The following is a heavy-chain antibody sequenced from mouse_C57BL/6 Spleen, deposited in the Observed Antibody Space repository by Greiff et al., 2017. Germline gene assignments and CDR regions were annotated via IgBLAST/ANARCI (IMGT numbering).Heavy chain of an antibody. V-gene: IGHV1-52*01. D-gene: IGHD2-2*01. CDR2: IYPSDSET. J-gene: IGHJ3*01. CDR3: ARSGLYYGSSY. Sequence: QVQLQQPGAELVRPGSSVKLSCKASGYTFTSYWMHWVKQRPIQGLEWIGNIYPSDSETHYNQKFKDKATLTVDKSSSTAYMQLSSLTSEDSAVYYCARSGLYYGSSYWGQGTLVTVSA. CDR1: GYTFTSYW.